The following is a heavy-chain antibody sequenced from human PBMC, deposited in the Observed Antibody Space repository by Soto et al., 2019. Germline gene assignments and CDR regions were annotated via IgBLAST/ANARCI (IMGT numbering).Heavy chain of an antibody. CDR2: ISSSSSYI. Sequence: EVQLVESGGGLVKPGGSLRLSCAASGFTFSSYSMNWVRQAPGKGLEWVSSISSSSSYIYYADSVKGRFTISRDNAKNSLYLQMNSLRAEDTAVYYCARDNDHRMGVLNWFDPWGQGTLVTVSS. CDR3: ARDNDHRMGVLNWFDP. J-gene: IGHJ5*02. V-gene: IGHV3-21*01. CDR1: GFTFSSYS. D-gene: IGHD2-8*02.